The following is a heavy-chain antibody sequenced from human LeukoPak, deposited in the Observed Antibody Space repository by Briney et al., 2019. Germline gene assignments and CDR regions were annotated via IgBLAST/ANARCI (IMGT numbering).Heavy chain of an antibody. J-gene: IGHJ5*02. V-gene: IGHV3-7*01. D-gene: IGHD1-14*01. Sequence: GGSLRLSCAASGFTFSNYGMHWVRQAPGKGLEWVANIKKDGSETYYVDSVRGRFTVSRDNDKNSLYLEMNSLRDEDTAVYYCLQYNSENTWGQGTLVTVSS. CDR2: IKKDGSET. CDR3: LQYNSENT. CDR1: GFTFSNYG.